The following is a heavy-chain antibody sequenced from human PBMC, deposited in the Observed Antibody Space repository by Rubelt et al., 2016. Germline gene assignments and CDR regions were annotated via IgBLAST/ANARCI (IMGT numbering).Heavy chain of an antibody. CDR2: IYYSGPT. J-gene: IGHJ6*02. D-gene: IGHD1-26*01. V-gene: IGHV4-59*01. CDR3: ARCNGGYYPDGMDV. Sequence: QVQLEQWGAGLLRPSETLSLTCTVSGGSISSYYWSWIRQSPGKGLEWIGYIYYSGPTNYKPSLKSRTSMLVNTSKQQLSLDMTAVTAADTGIYDCARCNGGYYPDGMDVWGRGTTVTVSS. CDR1: GGSISSYY.